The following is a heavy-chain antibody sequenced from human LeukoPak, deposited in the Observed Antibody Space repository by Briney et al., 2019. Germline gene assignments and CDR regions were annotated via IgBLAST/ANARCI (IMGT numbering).Heavy chain of an antibody. Sequence: PGGSLRLSCAASGFTFSSYAMSWVRQAPGKGLEWVSAISGSGGSTYYADSVKGRFTISRDNSKNTLYLQMNSLRAEDTAVYYCAKDNIGYYYGSGSYWGIWGQGTLVTVSS. J-gene: IGHJ4*02. CDR1: GFTFSSYA. D-gene: IGHD3-10*01. V-gene: IGHV3-23*01. CDR3: AKDNIGYYYGSGSYWGI. CDR2: ISGSGGST.